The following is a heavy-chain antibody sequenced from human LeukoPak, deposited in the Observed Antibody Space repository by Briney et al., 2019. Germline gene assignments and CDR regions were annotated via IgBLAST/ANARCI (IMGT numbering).Heavy chain of an antibody. CDR3: ARDGSSNSYGYLPNDY. D-gene: IGHD5-18*01. Sequence: GGSLRLSCAASGFTFSSYWMSWVRQAPGKGLEWVANIKQDGSEKYYVDSVKGRFTISRDNAKNSLYLQMNSLRAEDTAVYYCARDGSSNSYGYLPNDYWGQGTLVTVSS. V-gene: IGHV3-7*01. CDR2: IKQDGSEK. CDR1: GFTFSSYW. J-gene: IGHJ4*02.